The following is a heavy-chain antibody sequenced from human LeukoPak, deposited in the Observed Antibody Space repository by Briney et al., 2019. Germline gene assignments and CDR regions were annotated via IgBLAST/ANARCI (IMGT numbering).Heavy chain of an antibody. J-gene: IGHJ5*02. D-gene: IGHD3-3*01. Sequence: GASVKVSCKASGGTFSSYAISWVRQAPGQGLEWMGGIIPIFGTANYAQKFQGRVTITADESTSTAYMELSSLRSEDTAVYYCARCPDAVFGVVIIDDWFDPWGQGTLVTVSS. CDR3: ARCPDAVFGVVIIDDWFDP. V-gene: IGHV1-69*01. CDR2: IIPIFGTA. CDR1: GGTFSSYA.